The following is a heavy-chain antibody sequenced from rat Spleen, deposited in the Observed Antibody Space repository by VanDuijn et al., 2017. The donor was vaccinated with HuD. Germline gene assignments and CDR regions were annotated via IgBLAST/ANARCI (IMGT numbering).Heavy chain of an antibody. Sequence: EVQLVESGGGLVQPGRSLKLSCAASGFTFSSFPMAWVRQAPKKGLEWVASISSGGGDTYYPDSVKGRFTISRDNTKSTLYLQMDSLGSEDTASYSCARHGLSNNYGWFAYWGQGTLVTVSS. D-gene: IGHD1-10*01. J-gene: IGHJ3*01. CDR1: GFTFSSFP. CDR3: ARHGLSNNYGWFAY. V-gene: IGHV5-25*01. CDR2: ISSGGGDT.